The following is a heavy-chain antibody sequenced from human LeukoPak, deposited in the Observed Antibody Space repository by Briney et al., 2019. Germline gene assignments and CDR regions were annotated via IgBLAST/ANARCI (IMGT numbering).Heavy chain of an antibody. CDR1: GGSISSGSYY. J-gene: IGHJ4*02. CDR3: ARGDYDFWSGYYPH. D-gene: IGHD3-3*01. V-gene: IGHV4-61*02. CDR2: IYTSGST. Sequence: SQTLSLTCTVSGGSISSGSYYWSWIRPPAGKGLEWIGRIYTSGSTNYNPSLKSRVTISVDPSKNQFSLKLSSVPAADTAVYYCARGDYDFWSGYYPHWGQGTLVTVSS.